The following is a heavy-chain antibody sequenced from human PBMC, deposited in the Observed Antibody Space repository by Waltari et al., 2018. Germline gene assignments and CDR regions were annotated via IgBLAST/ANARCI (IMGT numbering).Heavy chain of an antibody. Sequence: EEQLVESGGGLVQPGGSLRLSCAASGFTFSSYEMNWVRQAPGKGLEWGSKIRSGGSNIYYADSVKGRFTISRDNAKNSLYLQMNRLRAEDTAIYYCAREGKTSRYSMIDYWGQGTLVTVSS. J-gene: IGHJ4*02. D-gene: IGHD5-18*01. CDR1: GFTFSSYE. V-gene: IGHV3-48*03. CDR2: IRSGGSNI. CDR3: AREGKTSRYSMIDY.